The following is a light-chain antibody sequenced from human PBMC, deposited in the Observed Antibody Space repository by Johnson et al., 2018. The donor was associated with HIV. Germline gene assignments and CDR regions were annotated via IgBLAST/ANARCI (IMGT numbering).Light chain of an antibody. V-gene: IGLV1-51*01. J-gene: IGLJ1*01. CDR2: DNN. CDR3: GTWDSSLSACV. Sequence: QSVLTQPPSVSAAPGQKVTISCSGSSSNIGNNYVSWYQQVPGTAPKLLIYDNNKRPSGIPDRFSGSKSGTSATLGITGLQNGDEADYYCGTWDSSLSACVFGTGTKVTVL. CDR1: SSNIGNNY.